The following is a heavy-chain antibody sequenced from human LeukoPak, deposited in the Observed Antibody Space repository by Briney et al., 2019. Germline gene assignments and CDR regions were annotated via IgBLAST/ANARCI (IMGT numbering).Heavy chain of an antibody. D-gene: IGHD6-13*01. CDR3: ARDRAREQQLQEFDY. J-gene: IGHJ4*02. V-gene: IGHV3-11*01. Sequence: GGSLRLSCAASGFTFSDYYMSWIRQAPGKGLEWVSYISSSGSTIYYADSVKGRFTISRDNAKNSLYLQMNSLRAEDTAVYYCARDRAREQQLQEFDYWGQGTLVTVSS. CDR2: ISSSGSTI. CDR1: GFTFSDYY.